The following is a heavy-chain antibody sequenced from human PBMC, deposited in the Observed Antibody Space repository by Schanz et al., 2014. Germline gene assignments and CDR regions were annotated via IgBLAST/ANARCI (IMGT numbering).Heavy chain of an antibody. Sequence: EVQLVESGGGLVKPGGSLRLSCAASGFTFSSYSMNWVRQAPGKGLEWVSSISSTSTYIYYADSVKGRFTISRDNSKNTLYLQMNSLRAEDTALYYCAKDRQTTVNRVGYYYGMDVWGQGTTVTVSS. CDR2: ISSTSTYI. CDR1: GFTFSSYS. CDR3: AKDRQTTVNRVGYYYGMDV. J-gene: IGHJ6*02. V-gene: IGHV3-21*04. D-gene: IGHD4-4*01.